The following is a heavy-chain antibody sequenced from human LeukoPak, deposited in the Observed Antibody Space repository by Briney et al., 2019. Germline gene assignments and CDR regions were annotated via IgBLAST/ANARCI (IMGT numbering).Heavy chain of an antibody. Sequence: SETLSLTCTVSGYSISSGYYWGWIRQPPGKGLEWIGSIYHSGSTYYNPSLKSRVTISVDTSKNQFSLKLSSVTAADTAVYYCAREAVAGKFDPWGQGTLVTVSS. CDR3: AREAVAGKFDP. CDR1: GYSISSGYY. CDR2: IYHSGST. J-gene: IGHJ5*02. V-gene: IGHV4-38-2*02. D-gene: IGHD6-19*01.